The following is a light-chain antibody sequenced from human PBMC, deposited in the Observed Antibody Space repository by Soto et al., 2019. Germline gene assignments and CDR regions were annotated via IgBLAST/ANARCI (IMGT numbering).Light chain of an antibody. Sequence: EIVLTQSPGTLSLSPGERATLSCRASQSVSSNFLAWYQERPGQAPRLLIYGASSRATGIPVGFSGSGSGTDFTLTISGLQPEDSATYYCQQTYSPPHTFGGGTKVDIK. V-gene: IGKV3-20*01. CDR1: QSVSSNF. CDR2: GAS. J-gene: IGKJ4*01. CDR3: QQTYSPPHT.